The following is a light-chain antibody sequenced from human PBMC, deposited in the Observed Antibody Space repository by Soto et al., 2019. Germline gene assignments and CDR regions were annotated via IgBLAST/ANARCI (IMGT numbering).Light chain of an antibody. CDR1: QTISTY. V-gene: IGKV1-39*01. J-gene: IGKJ1*01. CDR3: QQSYSTPWT. Sequence: DIQMTQSPPSLSASVGDRVTITCRASQTISTYLNWYQQTPGRAPKLLIYGASRLQGGVPSRLTGSGSGTDFTLTISSLQPEDFATYHCQQSYSTPWTFGQGTKVEI. CDR2: GAS.